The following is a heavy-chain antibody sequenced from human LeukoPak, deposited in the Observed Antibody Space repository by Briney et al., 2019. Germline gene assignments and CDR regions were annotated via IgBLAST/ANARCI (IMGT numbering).Heavy chain of an antibody. CDR1: GYTFTSYG. J-gene: IGHJ6*03. Sequence: GASVKVSCKASGYTFTSYGISWVRQAPGQGLEWMGGIIPIFGTANYAQKFQGRVTITADESTSTAYMELSSLRSEDTAVYYCARKFTILGYMDVWGKGTTVTVSS. CDR3: ARKFTILGYMDV. CDR2: IIPIFGTA. D-gene: IGHD3-3*01. V-gene: IGHV1-69*13.